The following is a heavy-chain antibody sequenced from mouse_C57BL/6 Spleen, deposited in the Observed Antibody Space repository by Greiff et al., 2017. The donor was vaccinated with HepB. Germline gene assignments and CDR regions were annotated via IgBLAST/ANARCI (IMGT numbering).Heavy chain of an antibody. CDR1: GYAFSSSW. V-gene: IGHV1-82*01. J-gene: IGHJ2*01. CDR2: IYPGDGDT. CDR3: AREGGYLDY. Sequence: VQLQQSGPELVKPGASVKISCKASGYAFSSSWMNWVKQRPGKGLEWIGRIYPGDGDTNYNGKFKGKATLTADKSSSTAYMQLSSLTSEDSAVYFCAREGGYLDYWGQGTTLTVSS.